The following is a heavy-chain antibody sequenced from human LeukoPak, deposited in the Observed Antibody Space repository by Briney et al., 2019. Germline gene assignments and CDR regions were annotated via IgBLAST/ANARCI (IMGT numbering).Heavy chain of an antibody. V-gene: IGHV4-34*01. CDR3: ARGHRFGDFWSGYFNWFDP. D-gene: IGHD3-3*01. Sequence: PSETLSLTCAVYGGTFSGYYWSWIRQPPGNGLEWIGEINHSGSTNYNPSLKSRVTISVDTSKNQFSLKLSSVTAADTAVYYCARGHRFGDFWSGYFNWFDPWGQGTLVTVSS. J-gene: IGHJ5*02. CDR1: GGTFSGYY. CDR2: INHSGST.